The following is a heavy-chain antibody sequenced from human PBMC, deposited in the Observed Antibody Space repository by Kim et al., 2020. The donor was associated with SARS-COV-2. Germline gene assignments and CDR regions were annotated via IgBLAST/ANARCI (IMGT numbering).Heavy chain of an antibody. J-gene: IGHJ4*02. D-gene: IGHD3-22*01. CDR2: VREKPAGGTT. V-gene: IGHV3-49*03. CDR3: SRDQCGYGVDFDN. Sequence: GGSLRLSCAASGFTFSDYNINWFRQAPGKGLEWVGFVREKPAGGTTEYAASVKGRFTISRDDSKTVAYLQINSLKPEDTALYYCSRDQCGYGVDFDNWGQVTQVTVSS. CDR1: GFTFSDYN.